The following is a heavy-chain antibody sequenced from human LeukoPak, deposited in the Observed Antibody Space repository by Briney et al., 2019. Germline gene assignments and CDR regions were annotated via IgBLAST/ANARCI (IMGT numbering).Heavy chain of an antibody. CDR2: ISAYNGNT. D-gene: IGHD1-26*01. V-gene: IGHV1-18*04. J-gene: IGHJ5*02. CDR1: GYTFTGYY. CDR3: ARDSTPSGSYYLPFNWFDP. Sequence: ASVKVSCKASGYTFTGYYMHWVRQAPGQGLEWMGWISAYNGNTNYAQKLQGRVTMTTDTSTSTAYMELRSLRSDDTAVYYCARDSTPSGSYYLPFNWFDPWGQGTLVTVSS.